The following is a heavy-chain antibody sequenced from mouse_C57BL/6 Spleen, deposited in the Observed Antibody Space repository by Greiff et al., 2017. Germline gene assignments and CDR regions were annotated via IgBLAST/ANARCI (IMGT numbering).Heavy chain of an antibody. CDR1: GYTFTDYE. J-gene: IGHJ3*01. D-gene: IGHD1-1*01. CDR2: IDPETGGT. Sequence: VQLQQSGAELVRPGASVTLSCKASGYTFTDYEMHWVKQTPVHGLEWIGAIDPETGGTAYNQKFKGKAILTADKSSSTAYMELRSLTSEDSAVYYCTREYGSGPWFAYWGQGTLVTVSA. CDR3: TREYGSGPWFAY. V-gene: IGHV1-15*01.